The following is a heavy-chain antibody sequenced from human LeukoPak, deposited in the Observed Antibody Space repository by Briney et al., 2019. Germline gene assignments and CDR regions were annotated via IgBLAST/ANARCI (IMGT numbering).Heavy chain of an antibody. Sequence: GGSLRLSCAASGFTFSSYEMNWVRQAPGKGLEWVSYISSSGSTIYYADSVKGRFTISRDNAKNSLYLQMNSLRAEDTAVYYCARGGNYKQEDYWGQGTLVTVSS. CDR3: ARGGNYKQEDY. D-gene: IGHD4-23*01. CDR2: ISSSGSTI. J-gene: IGHJ4*02. V-gene: IGHV3-48*03. CDR1: GFTFSSYE.